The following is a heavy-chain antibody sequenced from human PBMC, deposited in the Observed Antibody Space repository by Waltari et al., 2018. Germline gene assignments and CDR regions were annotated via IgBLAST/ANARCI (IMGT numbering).Heavy chain of an antibody. CDR1: GFSFSDYW. CDR2: IKNDASVT. D-gene: IGHD7-27*01. Sequence: EVQVVESGGGLVQPGESLRLSCTASGFSFSDYWMHWVRHAPGKGLVWVSRIKNDASVTNYADFVEGRFTISKDNAKNTLYLQMNSLRAEDTAVYYCVSDRTLWAWGQGTLVTVSS. J-gene: IGHJ5*02. CDR3: VSDRTLWA. V-gene: IGHV3-74*01.